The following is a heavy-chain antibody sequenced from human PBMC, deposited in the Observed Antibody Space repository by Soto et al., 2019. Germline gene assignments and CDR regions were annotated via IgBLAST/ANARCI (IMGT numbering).Heavy chain of an antibody. D-gene: IGHD4-4*01. CDR1: GFTFSSYS. CDR3: ARGDDYSNYLYYYYYMDV. CDR2: ISSSSSTI. V-gene: IGHV3-48*01. J-gene: IGHJ6*03. Sequence: GGSLRLSCAASGFTFSSYSMNWVRQAPGKGLEWVSYISSSSSTIYYADSVKGRFTISRDNAKNSLYLQMNSLRAEETAVYYCARGDDYSNYLYYYYYMDVWGKGTTVTVSS.